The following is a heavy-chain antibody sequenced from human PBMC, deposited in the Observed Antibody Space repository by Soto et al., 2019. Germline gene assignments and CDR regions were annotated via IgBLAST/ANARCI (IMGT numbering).Heavy chain of an antibody. Sequence: QVQLVESGGGVVQPGRSLRLSCAASGFTFSSYGMHWVRQAPGKRLEWVAVISYDGNNKYYADSVKGRFTISRDNSKNTLYLQMNSLSAEDTAVYYCAKSVYNWNDGFFDYWGQGTLVTVSS. J-gene: IGHJ4*02. V-gene: IGHV3-30*18. CDR1: GFTFSSYG. D-gene: IGHD1-1*01. CDR3: AKSVYNWNDGFFDY. CDR2: ISYDGNNK.